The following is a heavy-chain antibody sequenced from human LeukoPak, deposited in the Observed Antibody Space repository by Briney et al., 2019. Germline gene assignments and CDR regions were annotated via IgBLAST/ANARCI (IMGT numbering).Heavy chain of an antibody. J-gene: IGHJ4*02. CDR1: GDSVSSNSAA. CDR2: TYRRSKWSN. D-gene: IGHD2-2*01. CDR3: ARLHCNTSCYVDY. Sequence: SQTLSLTCAISGDSVSSNSAAWNWIRQSPSRGLEWLGRTYRRSKWSNDYAPSVKSRIIINPDTSKNQFSLQLNSVTPEDTAVYYCARLHCNTSCYVDYWGQGTLVTVSS. V-gene: IGHV6-1*01.